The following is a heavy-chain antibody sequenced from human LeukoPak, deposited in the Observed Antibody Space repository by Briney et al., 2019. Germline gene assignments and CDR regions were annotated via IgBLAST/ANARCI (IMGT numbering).Heavy chain of an antibody. Sequence: ASVKLSCKASGYTFTDYYIHWVRQAPGQGLEWMGWINPNSGGTNHAQKFQGRVTMTKDTSISTAYMELSRLRSDDTAVYFCARAIAVVDYWGQGTLVTVSS. J-gene: IGHJ4*02. CDR1: GYTFTDYY. CDR2: INPNSGGT. CDR3: ARAIAVVDY. D-gene: IGHD6-19*01. V-gene: IGHV1-2*02.